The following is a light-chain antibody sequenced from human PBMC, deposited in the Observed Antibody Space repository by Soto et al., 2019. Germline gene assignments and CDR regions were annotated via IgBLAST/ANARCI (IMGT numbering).Light chain of an antibody. Sequence: EIVMTQSPATLSLSPGERATLSCRASQSVSNVLAWYQQRPGQAPRLLIYEASHRATGIPARFRGSGSGTDFTLTISSLEPEDFAVYYCQQRSNWPVYTFGQGTKLEIK. J-gene: IGKJ2*01. CDR2: EAS. CDR1: QSVSNV. CDR3: QQRSNWPVYT. V-gene: IGKV3-11*01.